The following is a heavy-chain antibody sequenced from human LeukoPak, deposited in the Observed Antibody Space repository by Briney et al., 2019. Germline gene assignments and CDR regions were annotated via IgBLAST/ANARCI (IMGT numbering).Heavy chain of an antibody. Sequence: PGGSLRLSCTASGFTFGDYALSWFRQAPGKGLEWVSVIYSGGSTYYADFVKGRFTISRDKSKNTLFLQMNSLRADDTAIYYCARVGLGEPAAEYYFDYWGQGTLVTVSS. CDR2: IYSGGST. V-gene: IGHV3-53*01. D-gene: IGHD2-2*01. CDR3: ARVGLGEPAAEYYFDY. CDR1: GFTFGDYA. J-gene: IGHJ4*02.